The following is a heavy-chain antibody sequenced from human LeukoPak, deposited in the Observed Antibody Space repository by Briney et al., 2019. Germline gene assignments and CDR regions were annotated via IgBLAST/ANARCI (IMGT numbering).Heavy chain of an antibody. D-gene: IGHD3-10*01. J-gene: IGHJ4*02. CDR2: ISSSSSYI. CDR3: ARNYGSGSYYDY. V-gene: IGHV3-21*01. Sequence: PGGSLRLSCAASGFTFSSYSMNWVRQGPGKGLEWVSSISSSSSYIYYADSVKGRFTISRDNAKNSLYLQMNSLRAEDTAVYYCARNYGSGSYYDYWGQGTLVTVSS. CDR1: GFTFSSYS.